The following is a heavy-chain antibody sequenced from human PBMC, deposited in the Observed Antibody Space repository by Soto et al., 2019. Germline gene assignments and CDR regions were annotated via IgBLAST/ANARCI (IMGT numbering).Heavy chain of an antibody. CDR1: GFTFGDYA. J-gene: IGHJ4*02. V-gene: IGHV3-49*03. Sequence: GSLRLSCTASGFTFGDYAMSWFRQAPGKGLEWVGFIRSKAYGGTTEYAASVKGRFTISRDDSKSIAYLQMNSLKTEDTAVYYCTRYQYSSSWYFSETLPRYYFDYWGQGTLVTVSS. D-gene: IGHD6-13*01. CDR2: IRSKAYGGTT. CDR3: TRYQYSSSWYFSETLPRYYFDY.